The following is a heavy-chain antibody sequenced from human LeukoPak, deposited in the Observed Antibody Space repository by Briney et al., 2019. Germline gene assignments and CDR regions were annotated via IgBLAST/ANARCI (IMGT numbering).Heavy chain of an antibody. J-gene: IGHJ4*02. V-gene: IGHV1-58*02. D-gene: IGHD2-21*02. CDR2: IVVGSGNT. CDR3: AADHDPAYCGGDCLTN. Sequence: SVKVSCKASGFTFTSSAMQWVRQARGQRLEWIGWIVVGSGNTNYAQKLQERVTITRDMSTSTAYMELSSLRSEDTAVYYCAADHDPAYCGGDCLTNWGQGTLVTVSS. CDR1: GFTFTSSA.